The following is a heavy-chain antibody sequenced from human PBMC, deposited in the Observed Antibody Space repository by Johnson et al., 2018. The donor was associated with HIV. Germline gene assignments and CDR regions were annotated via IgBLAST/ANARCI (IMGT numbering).Heavy chain of an antibody. D-gene: IGHD6-6*01. Sequence: VQLVESGGGLVKPGGSLRLSCAASGFTFSDYYMSWIRQAPGKGLEWVSYISSSGSTIYYADSVKGRFTISRDNAKNSLYLQMNSLRAEDTAVYYYAKARLIAADDAFDIWGQGTMVTVSS. CDR2: ISSSGSTI. CDR3: AKARLIAADDAFDI. CDR1: GFTFSDYY. V-gene: IGHV3-11*04. J-gene: IGHJ3*02.